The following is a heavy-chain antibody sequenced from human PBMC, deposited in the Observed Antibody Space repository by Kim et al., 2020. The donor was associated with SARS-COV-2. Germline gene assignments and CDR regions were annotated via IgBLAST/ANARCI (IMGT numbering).Heavy chain of an antibody. J-gene: IGHJ4*02. D-gene: IGHD5-12*01. CDR3: AKLVGAITSDF. CDR1: GFTFSTHG. Sequence: GGSLRLSCVASGFTFSTHGMHWVRQAPGKGLDWVSGIGGRGTTTYYGDSVKSRFTISRDNSRNTLYLQMNSLRVEDTAVYYCAKLVGAITSDFWGQGTLVTVSS. CDR2: IGGRGTTT. V-gene: IGHV3-23*01.